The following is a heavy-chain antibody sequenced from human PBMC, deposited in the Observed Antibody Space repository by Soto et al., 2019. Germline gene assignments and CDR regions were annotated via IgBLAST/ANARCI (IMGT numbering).Heavy chain of an antibody. CDR1: GGSISSSNW. Sequence: QVQLQESGPGLVKPSGTLSLTCAVSGGSISSSNWWSWVRQPPGKGLEWIEEIYHSGSTNYNPSLKTRDTISVDNSKNQFYLKLSSVPAADTAVYYCARLRSGQPLGWFDPWGQGTLVTVSS. J-gene: IGHJ5*02. CDR2: IYHSGST. D-gene: IGHD2-15*01. V-gene: IGHV4-4*02. CDR3: ARLRSGQPLGWFDP.